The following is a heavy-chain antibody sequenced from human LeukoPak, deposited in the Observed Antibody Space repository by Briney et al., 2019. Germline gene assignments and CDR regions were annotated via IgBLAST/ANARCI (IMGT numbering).Heavy chain of an antibody. CDR3: VRDAGSDDHGAKFDL. D-gene: IGHD4-17*01. V-gene: IGHV4-4*07. Sequence: SETLSLTCSVSSDSFSPYYWGWIRQPDGKGLEWIGRLTTSGTTNYNPSLKSRVTMSLDTSNMQFSLKLTSVTAADTALYYCVRDAGSDDHGAKFDLWGQGILVSVYS. CDR2: LTTSGTT. J-gene: IGHJ4*02. CDR1: SDSFSPYY.